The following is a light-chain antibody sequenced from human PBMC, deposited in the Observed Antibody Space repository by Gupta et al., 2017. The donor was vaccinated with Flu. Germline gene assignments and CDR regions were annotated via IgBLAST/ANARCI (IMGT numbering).Light chain of an antibody. CDR2: CDS. V-gene: IGKV3-20*01. CDR3: KQSDKSSET. J-gene: IGKJ1*01. CDR1: RSSF. Sequence: RSSFLAWYQRKPGQAPRLLIYCDSSRATGIPDRFSGRGSGTDFTLNISRLETEDFGVYFCKQSDKSSETFGPGTKVEIK.